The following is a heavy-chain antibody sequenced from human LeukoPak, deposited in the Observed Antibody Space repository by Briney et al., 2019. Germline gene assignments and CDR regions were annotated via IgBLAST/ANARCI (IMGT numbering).Heavy chain of an antibody. Sequence: PGGSLRLSCEVSGFTFSSYSMNWVRQAPGKGLEWVSSISSSSSYIYYADSVKGRFTISRDNAKNSLYLQMNSLRAEDTAVYYCAREDDEYYDILTGFLDYWGQGTLVTVSS. J-gene: IGHJ4*02. CDR1: GFTFSSYS. V-gene: IGHV3-21*01. CDR3: AREDDEYYDILTGFLDY. D-gene: IGHD3-9*01. CDR2: ISSSSSYI.